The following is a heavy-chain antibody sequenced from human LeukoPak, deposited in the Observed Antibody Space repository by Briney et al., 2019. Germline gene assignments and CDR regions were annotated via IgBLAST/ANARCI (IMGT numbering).Heavy chain of an antibody. V-gene: IGHV5-51*01. D-gene: IGHD3-10*01. J-gene: IGHJ5*02. CDR3: ARQRGASGTVNWFDP. CDR1: GNSFTTYW. CDR2: IYTDESDT. Sequence: HGGSLQISCETSGNSFTTYWIGGVRQRPRTGLEWVRAIYTDESDTGYSPSFQGQVAISAERSIRTAYLKWNSLKASDTGMYYCARQRGASGTVNWFDPWGQGTLVTVSS.